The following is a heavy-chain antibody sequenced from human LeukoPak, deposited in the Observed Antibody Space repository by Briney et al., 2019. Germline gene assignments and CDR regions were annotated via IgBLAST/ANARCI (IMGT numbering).Heavy chain of an antibody. V-gene: IGHV4-31*03. Sequence: SETLSLTCTVSGGSISSGVYYWSWIRQHPGKGLEWIGYIYYSGSTYYNPSLKSRVTISVDTSKNQFSLKLSSVTAADTAVYYCASADGDYGMDVWGQGTTVTVSS. CDR1: GGSISSGVYY. J-gene: IGHJ6*02. CDR3: ASADGDYGMDV. CDR2: IYYSGST. D-gene: IGHD4-17*01.